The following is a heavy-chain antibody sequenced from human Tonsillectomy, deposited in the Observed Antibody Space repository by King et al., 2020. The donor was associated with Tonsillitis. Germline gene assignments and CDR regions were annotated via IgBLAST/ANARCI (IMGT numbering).Heavy chain of an antibody. D-gene: IGHD3-10*01. V-gene: IGHV3-33*05. Sequence: HVQLVESGGGGVKPGRSLRLSCAASGFTFSDYGMHWVRQAPGKGREWVAVISYDGSNKYYADSVKGRFTISTDNSKNTLYLQMNSLRGEDTAVYYCARGLYGSGSYSLYGMDVWGQGTTVTVSS. CDR2: ISYDGSNK. CDR3: ARGLYGSGSYSLYGMDV. CDR1: GFTFSDYG. J-gene: IGHJ6*02.